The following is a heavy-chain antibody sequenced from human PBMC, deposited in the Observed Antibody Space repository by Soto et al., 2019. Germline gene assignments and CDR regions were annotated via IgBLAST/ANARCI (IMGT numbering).Heavy chain of an antibody. Sequence: PSETLSLTCTVSGGSISSSSYYWGWIRQPPGKGLEWIGSIYYSGSTYYNPSLKGRVTISVDTSKNQFSLKLSSVTAADTAVYYCATGRIQLWHAVAFDYWGQGTLVTVSS. J-gene: IGHJ4*02. CDR3: ATGRIQLWHAVAFDY. CDR2: IYYSGST. V-gene: IGHV4-39*01. D-gene: IGHD5-18*01. CDR1: GGSISSSSYY.